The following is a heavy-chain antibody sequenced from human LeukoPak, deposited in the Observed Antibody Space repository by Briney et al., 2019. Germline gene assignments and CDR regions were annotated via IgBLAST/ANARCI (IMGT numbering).Heavy chain of an antibody. CDR1: GGSISSHY. Sequence: PSETLSLTCTVSGGSISSHYWSWIRQPPGKGLEWIGYIYYSGSTNYNPSLKSRVTISVDTSKNQFSLKLCSVTAADTAVYYCARARVEMATIAIDYWGQGTLVTVSS. CDR2: IYYSGST. D-gene: IGHD5-24*01. CDR3: ARARVEMATIAIDY. J-gene: IGHJ4*02. V-gene: IGHV4-59*11.